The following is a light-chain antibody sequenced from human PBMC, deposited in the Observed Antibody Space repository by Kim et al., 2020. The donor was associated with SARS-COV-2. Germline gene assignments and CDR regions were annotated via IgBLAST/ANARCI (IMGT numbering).Light chain of an antibody. CDR1: PGISNY. V-gene: IGKV1-27*01. Sequence: SASVGDSITTTVRESPGISNYLAWYQQKPGKVPHLRFSDASTWQSAVPSRFSGTGSVTDFTLTISSPQPEDFSPYYCQRYNIAPFTFGPGTKVDI. CDR3: QRYNIAPFT. J-gene: IGKJ3*01. CDR2: DAS.